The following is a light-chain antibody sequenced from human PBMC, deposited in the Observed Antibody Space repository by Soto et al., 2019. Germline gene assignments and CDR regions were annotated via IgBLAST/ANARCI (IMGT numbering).Light chain of an antibody. V-gene: IGLV3-21*04. Sequence: SYELTQPPSVSVAPGKTARITCGGNNIGIKSVHWYQQKPGQAPVLVIYYDIDRPSGIPERFSGSNSGNTATLTLSRVEAGDEADYYCQVWDSSSDHVVFGGGTKLTVL. CDR3: QVWDSSSDHVV. CDR2: YDI. CDR1: NIGIKS. J-gene: IGLJ2*01.